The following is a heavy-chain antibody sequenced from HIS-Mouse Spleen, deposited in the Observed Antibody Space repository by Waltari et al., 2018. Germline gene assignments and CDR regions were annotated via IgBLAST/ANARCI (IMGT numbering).Heavy chain of an antibody. J-gene: IGHJ4*02. D-gene: IGHD2-15*01. Sequence: QVQLQESGPGLVKPSETLSLTCTVSGGSISSYYWSWIRQPPGKGLEWIGYSNYSGSTNSNPPLKSRVTISVDPAKNQFALKLSSVTAADTAVYYCARGGLLAATYYFDYWGQGTLVTVSS. CDR1: GGSISSYY. CDR2: SNYSGST. V-gene: IGHV4-59*08. CDR3: ARGGLLAATYYFDY.